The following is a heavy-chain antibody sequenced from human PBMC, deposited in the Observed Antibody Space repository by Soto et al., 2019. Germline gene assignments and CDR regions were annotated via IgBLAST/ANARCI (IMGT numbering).Heavy chain of an antibody. CDR3: ARVDGVWGLYNWNDGPQNWFDP. V-gene: IGHV4-59*01. CDR1: GGSISSYY. Sequence: QVQLQESGPGLVKPSETLSLTCTVSGGSISSYYWSWIRQPPGKGLEWIGYIYYSGSTNYNPSLKSRVTISVDTSKNQFSLKLSSVTAADTAVYYCARVDGVWGLYNWNDGPQNWFDPWGQGTLVTVSS. D-gene: IGHD1-20*01. CDR2: IYYSGST. J-gene: IGHJ5*02.